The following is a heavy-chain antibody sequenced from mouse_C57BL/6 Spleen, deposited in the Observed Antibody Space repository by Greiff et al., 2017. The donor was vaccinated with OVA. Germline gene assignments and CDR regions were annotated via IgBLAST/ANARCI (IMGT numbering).Heavy chain of an antibody. J-gene: IGHJ3*01. CDR1: GYTFTSYW. Sequence: VKLQQPGAELVRPGSSVKLSCKASGYTFTSYWMDWVKQRPGQGLEWIGNIYPSDSETHYNQKFKDKATLTVDKSSSTAYMQLSSLTSEDSAVYYCARRGLGGFAYWGQGTLVTVSA. CDR3: ARRGLGGFAY. V-gene: IGHV1-61*01. CDR2: IYPSDSET. D-gene: IGHD2-4*01.